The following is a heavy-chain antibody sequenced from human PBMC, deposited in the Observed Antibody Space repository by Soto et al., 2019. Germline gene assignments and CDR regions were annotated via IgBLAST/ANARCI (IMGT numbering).Heavy chain of an antibody. D-gene: IGHD1-7*01. CDR1: GFTFSSYA. J-gene: IGHJ4*02. CDR2: ISYDGSNK. V-gene: IGHV3-30*04. Sequence: GGSLRLSCAASGFTFSSYAMHWVRQAPGKGLEWVAVISYDGSNKYYADSVKGRFTISRDNSKNTLYLQMNSLRAEDTAVDFFARERGGELRENYFDYWGQGTLVTVSS. CDR3: ARERGGELRENYFDY.